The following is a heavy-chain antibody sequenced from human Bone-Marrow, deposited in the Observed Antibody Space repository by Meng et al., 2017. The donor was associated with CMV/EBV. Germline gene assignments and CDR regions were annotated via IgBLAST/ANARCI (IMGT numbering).Heavy chain of an antibody. D-gene: IGHD4-23*01. CDR2: ISSSSSYI. CDR3: AMNIGNSKVCDY. CDR1: GFTFSSYS. J-gene: IGHJ4*02. V-gene: IGHV3-21*01. Sequence: GESLEISCAASGFTFSSYSMNWVRQAPGKGLEWVSSISSSSSYIYYADSVKGQFTISRDNAKNSLYLQMNSLRAEDTAVYYCAMNIGNSKVCDYWGQGTLVTVSS.